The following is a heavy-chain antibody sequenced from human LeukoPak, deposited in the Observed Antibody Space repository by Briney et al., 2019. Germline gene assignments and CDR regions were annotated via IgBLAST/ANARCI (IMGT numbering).Heavy chain of an antibody. V-gene: IGHV1-24*01. CDR1: GHTLSELS. CDR3: ATEARITVSRGAGPAAFDI. D-gene: IGHD3-10*01. Sequence: ASVKVSCKVSGHTLSELSIHWVRQAPGKGLEWMGGFDPEDGETTYAQKLQGRVTMTEDTSTDTAYMELSSLRSEDTAVYYCATEARITVSRGAGPAAFDIWGQGTMVTVSS. CDR2: FDPEDGET. J-gene: IGHJ3*02.